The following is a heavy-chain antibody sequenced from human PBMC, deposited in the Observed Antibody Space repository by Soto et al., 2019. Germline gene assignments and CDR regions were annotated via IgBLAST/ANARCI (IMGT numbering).Heavy chain of an antibody. V-gene: IGHV4-34*01. J-gene: IGHJ6*02. Sequence: SETLSLTCAVYGGSFSGYYWSWIRHPPGKGLEWIGEINHSGSTNYNPSLKSRVTISVDTSKNQFSLKLSSVTAADTAVYYCARVSGTYYDILTGYRGTTYYYYYGMDVWGQGTTVTVSS. CDR3: ARVSGTYYDILTGYRGTTYYYYYGMDV. CDR1: GGSFSGYY. CDR2: INHSGST. D-gene: IGHD3-9*01.